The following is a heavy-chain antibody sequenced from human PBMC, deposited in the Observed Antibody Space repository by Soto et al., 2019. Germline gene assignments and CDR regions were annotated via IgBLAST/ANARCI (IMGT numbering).Heavy chain of an antibody. J-gene: IGHJ4*02. Sequence: GGSLRLSCAVPGFTFSSHGMHWVRQAPGKGLEWVALISYDGSNRLYADSVKGRFTISRDNAENSLHLHMSSLRVDDTAVYFCVRDTMRASAAASLDYWGQGTQVTVSS. CDR1: GFTFSSHG. CDR2: ISYDGSNR. V-gene: IGHV3-30*03. D-gene: IGHD6-13*01. CDR3: VRDTMRASAAASLDY.